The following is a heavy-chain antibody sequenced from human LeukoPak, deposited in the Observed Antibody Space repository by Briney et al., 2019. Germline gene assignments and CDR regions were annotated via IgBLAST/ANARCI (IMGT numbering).Heavy chain of an antibody. V-gene: IGHV1-69*06. J-gene: IGHJ4*02. Sequence: EASVKVSCKASGGTFSSYAISWVRQAPGQGLEWMGGIIPIFGTANYAQKFQGRVTITADKSTSTAYMELSSLRSEDTAVYYCARTTNLLQTPHFDYWGQGTLVTVSS. CDR3: ARTTNLLQTPHFDY. CDR1: GGTFSSYA. CDR2: IIPIFGTA. D-gene: IGHD2-8*01.